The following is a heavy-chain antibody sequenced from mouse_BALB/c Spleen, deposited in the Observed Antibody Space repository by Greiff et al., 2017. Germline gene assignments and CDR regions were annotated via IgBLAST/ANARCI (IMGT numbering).Heavy chain of an antibody. CDR1: GFTFSSFG. D-gene: IGHD2-2*01. CDR2: ISSGSSTI. V-gene: IGHV5-17*02. J-gene: IGHJ4*01. CDR3: ERKGRYGYDGYYAMDY. Sequence: EVQVVESGGGLVQPGGSRKLSCAASGFTFSSFGMHWVRQAPEKGLEWVAYISSGSSTIYYADTVKGRSTISRDNPKNTLFLQMTRLRSEDTAMYYCERKGRYGYDGYYAMDYWGQGTTVTVSS.